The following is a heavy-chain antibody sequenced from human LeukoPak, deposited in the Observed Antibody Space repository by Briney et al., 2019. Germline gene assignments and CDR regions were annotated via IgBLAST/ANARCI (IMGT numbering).Heavy chain of an antibody. V-gene: IGHV3-23*01. J-gene: IGHJ5*02. CDR1: GFTFSSYG. CDR2: ISGSGGST. CDR3: ARDLVSGDYRPNWFDP. Sequence: PGGSLRLSCAASGFTFSSYGMSWVRQAPGKGLEWVSAISGSGGSTYYADSVKGRFTISRDNSRNTLYLQMNSLRAEDTAVYYCARDLVSGDYRPNWFDPWGQGTLVTVSS. D-gene: IGHD4-17*01.